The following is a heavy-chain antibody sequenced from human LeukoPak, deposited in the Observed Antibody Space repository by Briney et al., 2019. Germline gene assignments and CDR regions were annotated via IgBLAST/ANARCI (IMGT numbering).Heavy chain of an antibody. CDR2: IIPIFGTA. CDR3: ARDPAREGGDFDP. D-gene: IGHD2-21*02. CDR1: GGTLSSYA. Sequence: SVKVSCKASGGTLSSYAISWVRQAPGQGLEWMGGIIPIFGTANYAQKFQGRVTITADESTSTAYMELGSLRSEDTAVYYCARDPAREGGDFDPWGQGTLVTVSS. V-gene: IGHV1-69*13. J-gene: IGHJ5*02.